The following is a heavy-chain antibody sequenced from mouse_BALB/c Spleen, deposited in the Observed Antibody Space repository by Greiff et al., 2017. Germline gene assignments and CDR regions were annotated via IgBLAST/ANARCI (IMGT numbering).Heavy chain of an antibody. J-gene: IGHJ1*01. Sequence: EVQLVESGGGLVQPGGSLKLSCAASGFTFSSYGMSWVRQTPDKRLELVATINSNGVSTYYPDSVKGRFTISRDNAKNTLYLQMSSLKSEDTAMYYCARGILLRLRRYFDVWGAGTTVTVSS. CDR2: INSNGVST. CDR1: GFTFSSYG. V-gene: IGHV5-6-3*01. D-gene: IGHD1-2*01. CDR3: ARGILLRLRRYFDV.